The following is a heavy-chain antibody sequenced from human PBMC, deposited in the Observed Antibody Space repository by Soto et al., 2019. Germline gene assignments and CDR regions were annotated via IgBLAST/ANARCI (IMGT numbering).Heavy chain of an antibody. Sequence: EVQLVESGGGLIQPGGSLRLSCAASGFTVSSNYMSWVRQAPGKGLEWVSVIYSGGSTYYADSVKGRFTISRDNSKNTLYLQMNSLRAEDTAVYYCARTQYDFWSEEPGGWFDPWGQGTLFTVSS. CDR2: IYSGGST. J-gene: IGHJ5*02. CDR1: GFTVSSNY. D-gene: IGHD3-3*01. V-gene: IGHV3-53*01. CDR3: ARTQYDFWSEEPGGWFDP.